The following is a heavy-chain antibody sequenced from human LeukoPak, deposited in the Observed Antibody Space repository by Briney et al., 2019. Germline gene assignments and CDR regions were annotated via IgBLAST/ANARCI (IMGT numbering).Heavy chain of an antibody. Sequence: SGTLSLTCAVSGGSISSSNWWSWVRQPPGKGLEWIGEIYHSGSTNYNPSLKSRVTISVDTSKKQFSLKLSSATAADTAVYYCARVLDLSKRGLDAFDIWGQGTMVTVSS. V-gene: IGHV4-4*02. CDR2: IYHSGST. CDR1: GGSISSSNW. CDR3: ARVLDLSKRGLDAFDI. D-gene: IGHD3-16*01. J-gene: IGHJ3*02.